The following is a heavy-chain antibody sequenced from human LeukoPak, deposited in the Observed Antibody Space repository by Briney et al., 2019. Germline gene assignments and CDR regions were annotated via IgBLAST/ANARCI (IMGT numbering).Heavy chain of an antibody. V-gene: IGHV4-59*08. CDR2: IYYSGST. CDR1: GGSISSYY. Sequence: SETLSLTCTVSGGSISSYYWSWIRQPPGKGLEWIGYIYYSGSTNYNPSLKSRVTISVDTSKNQFSLKLSSVTAADTAVYYCAKHSSSWALIAQFDYWGQGTLVTVSS. CDR3: AKHSSSWALIAQFDY. J-gene: IGHJ4*02. D-gene: IGHD6-6*01.